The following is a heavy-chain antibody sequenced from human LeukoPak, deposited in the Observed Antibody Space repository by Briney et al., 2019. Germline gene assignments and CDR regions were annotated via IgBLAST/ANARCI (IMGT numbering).Heavy chain of an antibody. Sequence: GGSLRLSCAASGFTFDDYGMHWVCQAPGKGLEWVSGINWNGGNTNYADSVKGRFTISRDNAKNSLYLQMDSLRTEDTAFYYCAKDKPYSGTYFGGFDYWGQGSLVTVSS. CDR2: INWNGGNT. CDR3: AKDKPYSGTYFGGFDY. V-gene: IGHV3-20*04. J-gene: IGHJ4*02. D-gene: IGHD5-12*01. CDR1: GFTFDDYG.